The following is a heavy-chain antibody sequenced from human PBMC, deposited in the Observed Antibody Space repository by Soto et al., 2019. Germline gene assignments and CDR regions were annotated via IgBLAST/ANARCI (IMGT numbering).Heavy chain of an antibody. CDR2: INAGNGNT. Sequence: ASVKVSCKASGYTFTSYAMHWVRQAPGQRLEWMGWINAGNGNTKYSQKFQGRVTITRDTSASTAYMELSSLRSEDTAVYYCAKENGYSSSWFDFDYWGQGTLVTVYS. CDR3: AKENGYSSSWFDFDY. V-gene: IGHV1-3*01. CDR1: GYTFTSYA. D-gene: IGHD6-13*01. J-gene: IGHJ4*02.